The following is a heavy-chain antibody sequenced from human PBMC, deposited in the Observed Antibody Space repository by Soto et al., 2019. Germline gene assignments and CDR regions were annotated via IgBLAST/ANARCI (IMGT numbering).Heavy chain of an antibody. D-gene: IGHD3-22*01. V-gene: IGHV1-69*13. Sequence: SVKVSCRGSVGTFSSYANRLVRQAPGQGLEWMGGIIPIFGTANYAQKFQGRVTITSDESTSTAYMELSSLRSEDTAVYYCARAARRGSSGYYYSHFDDWGQGTLVTVSS. CDR3: ARAARRGSSGYYYSHFDD. CDR2: IIPIFGTA. J-gene: IGHJ4*02. CDR1: VGTFSSYA.